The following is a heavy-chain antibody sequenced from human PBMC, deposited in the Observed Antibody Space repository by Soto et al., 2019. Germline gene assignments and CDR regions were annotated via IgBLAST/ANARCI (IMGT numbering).Heavy chain of an antibody. CDR2: VTGRTGVT. J-gene: IGHJ3*02. Sequence: EVQLVESGGGLVQPGGSLRLSCAASGFTFSNYAMNWVRQAPGKGLEWVSVVTGRTGVTYYADSVRGRFTISRDNSKNTLSLQMSSMGAEDTAVYFCAKPLPSKENQRVWAAAFHMWGQATMLTVSS. CDR3: AKPLPSKENQRVWAAAFHM. V-gene: IGHV3-23*04. CDR1: GFTFSNYA. D-gene: IGHD2-8*01.